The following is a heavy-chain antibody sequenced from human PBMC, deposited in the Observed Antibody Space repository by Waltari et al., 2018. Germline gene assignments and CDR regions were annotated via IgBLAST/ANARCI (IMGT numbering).Heavy chain of an antibody. CDR1: GGTFSSYA. CDR2: IIPIFGTA. J-gene: IGHJ5*02. V-gene: IGHV1-69*05. D-gene: IGHD1-26*01. Sequence: QVQLVQSGAEVKKPGSSVKVSCKASGGTFSSYAISWVRQAPGQGLEWMGGIIPIFGTANYAQKFPVRVTSTTNESTSTAYMWLSSLRSEDTAVYYCAGDTEGATSAKGFDPWGQGTLVTVSS. CDR3: AGDTEGATSAKGFDP.